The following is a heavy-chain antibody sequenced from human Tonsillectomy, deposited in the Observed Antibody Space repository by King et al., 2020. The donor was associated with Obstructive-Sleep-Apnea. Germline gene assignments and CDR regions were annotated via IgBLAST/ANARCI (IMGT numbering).Heavy chain of an antibody. CDR3: ARDIVAGTGYYGMDV. CDR1: GFSFSDYY. V-gene: IGHV3-11*06. CDR2: ISSSSSDT. J-gene: IGHJ6*02. D-gene: IGHD6-19*01. Sequence: QLVQSGGGLVKPGGSLRLSCAASGFSFSDYYMSLIRQAPGKGLEYISYISSSSSDTNYADSVQGRFSISRDNAKNSLYLQMNSLRAEDTAVYYCARDIVAGTGYYGMDVWGHGTTVTVSS.